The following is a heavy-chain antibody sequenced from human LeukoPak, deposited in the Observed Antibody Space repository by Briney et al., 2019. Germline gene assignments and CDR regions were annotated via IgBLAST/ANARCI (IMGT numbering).Heavy chain of an antibody. D-gene: IGHD2-2*01. CDR1: GGSISSYY. V-gene: IGHV4-59*12. CDR3: AREDCSSTSCYGFDP. CDR2: IYYSGST. Sequence: KTSETLSLTCTVSGGSISSYYWSWIRQPPGKGLEWIGYIYYSGSTNYNPSLKSRVTMSVDTSKNQFSLKLSSVTAADTAVYYCAREDCSSTSCYGFDPWGQGTLVTVSS. J-gene: IGHJ5*02.